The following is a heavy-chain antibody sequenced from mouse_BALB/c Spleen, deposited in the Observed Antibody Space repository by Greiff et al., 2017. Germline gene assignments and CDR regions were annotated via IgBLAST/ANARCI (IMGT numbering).Heavy chain of an antibody. CDR3: AGGGGDVWSLYAMDY. D-gene: IGHD2-13*01. CDR1: SYTFTDYA. Sequence: VQLQQSGPELVRPGVSVKISCKGSSYTFTDYAMHWVKQSHAKSLEWIGVISTYYGNTNYNQKFKGKATMTVDKSSSTAYMELARLTSEDSAVYYCAGGGGDVWSLYAMDYWGQGTSVTVSS. J-gene: IGHJ4*01. V-gene: IGHV1S137*01. CDR2: ISTYYGNT.